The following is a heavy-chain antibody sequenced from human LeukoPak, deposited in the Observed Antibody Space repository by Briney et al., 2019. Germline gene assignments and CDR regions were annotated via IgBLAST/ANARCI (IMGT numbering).Heavy chain of an antibody. V-gene: IGHV3-74*01. CDR1: GFTFSSYW. D-gene: IGHD3-3*01. CDR3: ASDFWSGYYTPMGVNY. Sequence: PGGSLRLSCAASGFTFSSYWMHWVRQAPGKGLVWVSRINSDGNSTNYADSVKGRFTISRDNAENTLYLQMNSLRAEDTAVYYCASDFWSGYYTPMGVNYWGQGTLVTVSS. J-gene: IGHJ4*02. CDR2: INSDGNST.